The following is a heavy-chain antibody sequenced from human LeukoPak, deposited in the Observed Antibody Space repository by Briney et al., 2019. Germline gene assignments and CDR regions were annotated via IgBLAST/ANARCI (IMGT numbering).Heavy chain of an antibody. D-gene: IGHD2-2*01. CDR3: AREAVVPAARDAFDI. Sequence: KASETLSLTCTVSGGSISSGGYYWSWIRQPPGKGLEWIGYIYHSGSTYYNPSLKSRVTISVDRSKNQFSLKLSSVTAADTAVYYCAREAVVPAARDAFDIWGQGTMVTVSS. V-gene: IGHV4-30-2*01. CDR1: GGSISSGGYY. CDR2: IYHSGST. J-gene: IGHJ3*02.